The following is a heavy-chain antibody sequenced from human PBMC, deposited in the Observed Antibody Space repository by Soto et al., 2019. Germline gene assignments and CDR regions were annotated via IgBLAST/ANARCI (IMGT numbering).Heavy chain of an antibody. CDR1: GGSISSSNW. CDR3: ARDRGYSGYDRRRFDY. V-gene: IGHV4-4*02. Sequence: SETLSLTCAVSGGSISSSNWWSWVRQPPGKGLEWIGEIYHSGSTNYNPSLKSRVTISVDKSKNQFSLKLSSVTAADTAVYYCARDRGYSGYDRRRFDYWGDVTMVTVYS. D-gene: IGHD5-12*01. CDR2: IYHSGST. J-gene: IGHJ4*01.